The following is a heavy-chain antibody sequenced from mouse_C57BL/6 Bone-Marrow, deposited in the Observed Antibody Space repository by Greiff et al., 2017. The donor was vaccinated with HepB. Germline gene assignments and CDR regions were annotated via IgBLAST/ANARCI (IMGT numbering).Heavy chain of an antibody. V-gene: IGHV1-66*01. Sequence: QVQLQQSGPALVKPGASVKISCKASGYSFTSYYIHWVKQRPGQGLEWIGWIYPGSGNTKYNEKFKGKATLTADTSSSTAYMQLSSLTSEDSAVYYCARLTTVVAPFAYWGQGTLVTVSA. D-gene: IGHD1-1*01. CDR3: ARLTTVVAPFAY. CDR2: IYPGSGNT. J-gene: IGHJ3*01. CDR1: GYSFTSYY.